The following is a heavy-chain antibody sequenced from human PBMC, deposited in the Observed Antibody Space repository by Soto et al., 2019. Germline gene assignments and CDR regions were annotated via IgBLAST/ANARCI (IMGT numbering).Heavy chain of an antibody. Sequence: PSETLSLTCTVSGGSISTYYWSWIRQPPGKGLEWIGYIYFSGSTSYSPSLESRVTMSLDTSKNQVSLNLTSVTAADAAVYYCARGPLSSSSQNLDYWGQGTLVTVSS. CDR1: GGSISTYY. V-gene: IGHV4-59*01. D-gene: IGHD6-13*01. CDR2: IYFSGST. CDR3: ARGPLSSSSQNLDY. J-gene: IGHJ4*02.